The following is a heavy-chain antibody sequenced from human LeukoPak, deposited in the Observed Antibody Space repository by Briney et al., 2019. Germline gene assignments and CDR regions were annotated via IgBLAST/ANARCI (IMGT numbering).Heavy chain of an antibody. CDR2: INSSSSTI. CDR3: AREGYSSGWYPGYNWFDP. J-gene: IGHJ5*02. Sequence: GGSLRLSCAASGFTFSSYSMNWVRQAPGKGLEWVSYINSSSSTIYYADSVKGRFTISRDNAKNSLYLQMNSLRAEDTAVYYCAREGYSSGWYPGYNWFDPWGQGTLVTVSS. D-gene: IGHD6-19*01. V-gene: IGHV3-48*01. CDR1: GFTFSSYS.